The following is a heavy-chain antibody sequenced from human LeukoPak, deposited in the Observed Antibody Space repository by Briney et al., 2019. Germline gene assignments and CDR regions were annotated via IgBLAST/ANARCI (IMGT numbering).Heavy chain of an antibody. Sequence: SETLSLTCTVSGGSISSYYWSWIRQPPGKGLEWIGYIYYSGSTNYNPSLKSRVTISVDTSKNRFSLKPSSVTAADTAVYYCARAGEAAQLVRWGWFDPWGQGTLVTVSS. CDR1: GGSISSYY. CDR2: IYYSGST. V-gene: IGHV4-59*01. D-gene: IGHD6-13*01. J-gene: IGHJ5*02. CDR3: ARAGEAAQLVRWGWFDP.